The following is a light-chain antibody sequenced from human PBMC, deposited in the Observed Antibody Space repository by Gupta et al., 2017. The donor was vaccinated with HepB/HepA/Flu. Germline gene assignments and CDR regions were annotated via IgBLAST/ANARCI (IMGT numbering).Light chain of an antibody. CDR1: QSVLYTSDNENY. CDR2: WAS. Sequence: DIVMTQSPDSLAVSLGERATINCKSSQSVLYTSDNENYLAWYQQKPGQPPKLLVYWASTRESGVPDRFSGSGSGTDFTLTISSLQAEDVAVYYCQQYYSTPQTFGQGTKVEI. J-gene: IGKJ1*01. V-gene: IGKV4-1*01. CDR3: QQYYSTPQT.